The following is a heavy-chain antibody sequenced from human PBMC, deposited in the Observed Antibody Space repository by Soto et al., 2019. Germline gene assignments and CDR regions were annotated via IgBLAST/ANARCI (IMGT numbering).Heavy chain of an antibody. D-gene: IGHD2-21*02. CDR1: GFTFSTYS. CDR3: ARVLVFYGGFDS. J-gene: IGHJ5*02. V-gene: IGHV3-48*04. Sequence: PGGSLRLSCAASGFTFSTYSMNWVRQAPGKGLEWVSYISSSGSTIYYADSVKGRFTISRDNAKNSLYLQMNSLRAEDTAVYYCARVLVFYGGFDSWGQGTLVTVSS. CDR2: ISSSGSTI.